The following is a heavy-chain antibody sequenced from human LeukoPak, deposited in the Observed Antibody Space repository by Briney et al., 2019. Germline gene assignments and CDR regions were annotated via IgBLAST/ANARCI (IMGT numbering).Heavy chain of an antibody. Sequence: PSETLSLTCAVYGGSFSGYYWSWIRQPPGKGLEWIGEINHSGGTNYNPSLKSRVTTSVDTSKNQFSLKLSSVTAADTAVYYCARRGLKYFDYWGQGTLVTVSS. CDR3: ARRGLKYFDY. J-gene: IGHJ4*02. D-gene: IGHD2-21*01. CDR2: INHSGGT. CDR1: GGSFSGYY. V-gene: IGHV4-34*01.